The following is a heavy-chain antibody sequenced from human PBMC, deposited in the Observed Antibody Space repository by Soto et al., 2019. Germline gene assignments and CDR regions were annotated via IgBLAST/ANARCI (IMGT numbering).Heavy chain of an antibody. J-gene: IGHJ4*02. CDR3: AKGGRQWLVTSDFNY. V-gene: IGHV3-30*18. D-gene: IGHD6-19*01. CDR2: VSHDGRNT. CDR1: GFTFSDYA. Sequence: VQMVESGGGVGQPGRSLRLSCAASGFTFSDYALHWVRQAPGQGLEWVAVVSHDGRNTHYADSVKGRFTISRDSSKNTVSLEMTSLRAEDTAVYYCAKGGRQWLVTSDFNYWGQVALVTVSS.